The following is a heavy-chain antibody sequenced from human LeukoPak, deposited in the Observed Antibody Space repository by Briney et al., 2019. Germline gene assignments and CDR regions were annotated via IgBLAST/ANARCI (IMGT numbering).Heavy chain of an antibody. CDR2: INHSGST. CDR1: GGSFNGYY. D-gene: IGHD2-2*01. Sequence: SETLSLTCAVYGGSFNGYYWSWIRQPPGKGLEWIGEINHSGSTNYNPSLKSRVTISVDTSKNQFSLKLSSVTAADTAVYYCARAIGYQLLSGGWFDPWGQGTLVTVSS. V-gene: IGHV4-34*01. J-gene: IGHJ5*02. CDR3: ARAIGYQLLSGGWFDP.